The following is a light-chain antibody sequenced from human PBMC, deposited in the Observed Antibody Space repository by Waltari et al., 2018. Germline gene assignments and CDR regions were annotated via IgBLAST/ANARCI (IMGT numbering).Light chain of an antibody. CDR2: GNS. Sequence: QSVLTQPPSVSGAPRQRVTISCTGSSSTLGAGYDVNWYQQLPGTAPKLLIHGNSKRPSGVPDRFSGSKSGTSASLAITGLQAEDEADYYCQSYDSSLSGSGVFGGGTKLTVL. V-gene: IGLV1-40*01. CDR1: SSTLGAGYD. CDR3: QSYDSSLSGSGV. J-gene: IGLJ2*01.